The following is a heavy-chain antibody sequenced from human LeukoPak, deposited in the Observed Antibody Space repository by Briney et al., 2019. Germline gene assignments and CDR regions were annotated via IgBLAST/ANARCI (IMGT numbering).Heavy chain of an antibody. J-gene: IGHJ6*03. CDR1: RFTFSSYE. Sequence: PGGALRLGCWAPRFTFSSYERDSVRQAPGKGLERVSYISSSGSTIYYADSVKGRLTISRDNPKNSLYLQMNSMRAEDTAVYYCARCGLPFFYYYMDVWGKGTTVTVSS. CDR3: ARCGLPFFYYYMDV. V-gene: IGHV3-48*03. D-gene: IGHD2-21*01. CDR2: ISSSGSTI.